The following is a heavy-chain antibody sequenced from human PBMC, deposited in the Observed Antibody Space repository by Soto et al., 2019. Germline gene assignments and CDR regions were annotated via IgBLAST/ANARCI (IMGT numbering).Heavy chain of an antibody. Sequence: EVQLVESGGGLVQPGGSLRLSCAASGFTFMPSWMNWVRQVPGKGLEWVAYINTDGSEKNYVDSVKGRFTISRDNAKNSLYLQMNSLRVEDTAVYYCARTPRLLDSWGQGTLVTVSS. D-gene: IGHD6-6*01. CDR1: GFTFMPSW. CDR3: ARTPRLLDS. J-gene: IGHJ4*02. V-gene: IGHV3-7*01. CDR2: INTDGSEK.